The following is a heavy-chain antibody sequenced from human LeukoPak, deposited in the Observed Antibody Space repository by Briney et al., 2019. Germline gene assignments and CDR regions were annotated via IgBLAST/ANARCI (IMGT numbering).Heavy chain of an antibody. CDR3: AKDRIYADGLWDFDY. J-gene: IGHJ4*02. D-gene: IGHD3-10*01. CDR2: ILTSGGT. V-gene: IGHV3-23*01. CDR1: GFTLSTYT. Sequence: GGSLRLSCTASGFTLSTYTMSWVRQATGEGLKWVSGILTSGGTYYADSVKGRFTISRDNSKNTLYLQMNSLRADDTAVYCCAKDRIYADGLWDFDYWGQGTLVTVSS.